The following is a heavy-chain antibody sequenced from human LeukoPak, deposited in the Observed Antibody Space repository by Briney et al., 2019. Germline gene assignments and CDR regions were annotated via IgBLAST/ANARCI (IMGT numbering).Heavy chain of an antibody. V-gene: IGHV1-2*04. J-gene: IGHJ6*02. CDR3: ARDMRGDYYYGMDV. Sequence: GASVKVSCKASGYTFTGYYMHWVRQAPGQGREWMGWINPNSGGTNYAQKFRGWVTMTRDTSISTAYMELSRLRSDDTAVYYCARDMRGDYYYGMDVWGQGTTVTVSS. CDR2: INPNSGGT. D-gene: IGHD2-2*01. CDR1: GYTFTGYY.